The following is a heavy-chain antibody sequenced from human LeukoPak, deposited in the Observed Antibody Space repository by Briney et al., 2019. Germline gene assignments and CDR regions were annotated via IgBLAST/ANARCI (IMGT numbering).Heavy chain of an antibody. V-gene: IGHV4-61*02. CDR3: ARGHVVGRYHQEGWFDP. J-gene: IGHJ5*02. CDR1: DDSISSDSYY. CDR2: IYTSGST. Sequence: PSETLSFTCTVSDDSISSDSYYWSWIRQPAGRGLEWIGRIYTSGSTNYNPSLKSRVTISVDTSKNQFSLKLSSVTAADTAVYYCARGHVVGRYHQEGWFDPWGQGTLVTVSS. D-gene: IGHD1-26*01.